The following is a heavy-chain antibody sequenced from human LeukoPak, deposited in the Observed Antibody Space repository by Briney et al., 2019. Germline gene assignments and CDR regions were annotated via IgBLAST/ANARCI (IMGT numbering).Heavy chain of an antibody. CDR3: ARQGPLTTAVTTRTNPFDY. J-gene: IGHJ4*02. Sequence: SSETLSLTCTVSGGSISTSGYYWGWIRQPPGKGLEWIASIYYSGSTYYNPSLKSRVTISVDTSKNQFSLKLNSVTAADTAVYYCARQGPLTTAVTTRTNPFDYWGQGTLVTVSS. V-gene: IGHV4-39*01. D-gene: IGHD4-11*01. CDR1: GGSISTSGYY. CDR2: IYYSGST.